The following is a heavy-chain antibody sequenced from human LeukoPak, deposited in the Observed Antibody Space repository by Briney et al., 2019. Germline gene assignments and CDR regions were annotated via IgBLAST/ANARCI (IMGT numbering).Heavy chain of an antibody. CDR3: ASTSGSYRFDP. J-gene: IGHJ5*02. CDR2: INNDGSRT. CDR1: GFTYSSYG. V-gene: IGHV3-74*01. D-gene: IGHD1-26*01. Sequence: GGSLRLSCAASGFTYSSYGMHWVRQAPGKGLVWVSRINNDGSRTTYADSVKGRFTISIDNAKNTLYLQMNSLRAEDTAVYYCASTSGSYRFDPWGQGTLVTVSS.